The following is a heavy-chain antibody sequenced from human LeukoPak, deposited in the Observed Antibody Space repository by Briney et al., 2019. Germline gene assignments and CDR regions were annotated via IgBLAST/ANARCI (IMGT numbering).Heavy chain of an antibody. CDR3: ARSYYDSSGYSPYYYYYGMDV. Sequence: ASVKVSCKASGYTFTSYAMHWVRQAPGQRLEWMGWINAGNGNTKYSQKFQGRVAITRDTSASTAYMELSSLRSEDTAVYYCARSYYDSSGYSPYYYYYGMDVWGQGTTVTVSS. J-gene: IGHJ6*02. CDR1: GYTFTSYA. CDR2: INAGNGNT. D-gene: IGHD3-22*01. V-gene: IGHV1-3*01.